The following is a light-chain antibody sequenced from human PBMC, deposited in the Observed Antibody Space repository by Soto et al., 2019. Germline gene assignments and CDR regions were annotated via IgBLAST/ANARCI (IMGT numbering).Light chain of an antibody. V-gene: IGKV2-30*02. Sequence: DVVLTQSPLSLPVTLGQPAPISCRSSQSLVHSDGNTYLNWFHQRPGQSPRRLIYKVSNRDSGVPDRFSGSGSGTDFTLKINRVEAEDVGVFFCMQGTHWPMYTFGQGTNLEIK. CDR2: KVS. CDR1: QSLVHSDGNTY. CDR3: MQGTHWPMYT. J-gene: IGKJ2*01.